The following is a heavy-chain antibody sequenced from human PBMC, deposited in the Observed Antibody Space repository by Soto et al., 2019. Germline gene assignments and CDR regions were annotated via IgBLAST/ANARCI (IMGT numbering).Heavy chain of an antibody. Sequence: SETLSLTCAVYGGSFSGYYWSWIRQPPGKGLEWIGEINHSGSTNYNPSLKSRVTMSVDTSKNQFCLKLSSVTAADTAVYYCARRQKGLRRSSGMDVWGQGTTVTVSS. CDR2: INHSGST. CDR3: ARRQKGLRRSSGMDV. D-gene: IGHD4-17*01. CDR1: GGSFSGYY. J-gene: IGHJ6*02. V-gene: IGHV4-34*01.